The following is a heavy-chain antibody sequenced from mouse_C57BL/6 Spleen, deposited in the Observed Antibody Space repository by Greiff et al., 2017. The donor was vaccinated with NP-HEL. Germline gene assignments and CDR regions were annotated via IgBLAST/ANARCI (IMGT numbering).Heavy chain of an antibody. V-gene: IGHV5-16*01. Sequence: EVKLMESEGGLVQPGSSMKLSCTASGFTFSDYYMAWVRQVPEKGLEWVANINYDGSSTYYLDSLKSRFIISRDNAKNILYLQMSSLKSEDTATYYCARVPYYYGSSYGYFDYWGQGTTLTVSS. D-gene: IGHD1-1*01. J-gene: IGHJ2*01. CDR1: GFTFSDYY. CDR2: INYDGSST. CDR3: ARVPYYYGSSYGYFDY.